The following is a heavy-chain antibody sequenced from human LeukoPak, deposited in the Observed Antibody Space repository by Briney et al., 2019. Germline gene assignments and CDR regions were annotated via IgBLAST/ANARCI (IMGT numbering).Heavy chain of an antibody. D-gene: IGHD3-10*01. CDR1: GYTFTGYY. Sequence: ASVKVSCKASGYTFTGYYMHWVRQAPGQGLEWMGWINPNSGGTNYAQKFQGRVTMTRDTSISTAYMELSRLRSDDTAVYYCARDLYYYGSGRPGYWGQGTLVTVSS. J-gene: IGHJ4*02. V-gene: IGHV1-2*02. CDR3: ARDLYYYGSGRPGY. CDR2: INPNSGGT.